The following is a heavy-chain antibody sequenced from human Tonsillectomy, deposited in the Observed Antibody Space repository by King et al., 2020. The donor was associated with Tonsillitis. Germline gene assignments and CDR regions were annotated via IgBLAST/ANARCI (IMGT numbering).Heavy chain of an antibody. J-gene: IGHJ4*02. Sequence: QLVQSGAEVKKPGESLRISCKGSGYSFTSYWISWVRQMPGKGMEWMGRIDPSDSYTNYSTSFQGHVTISANKSISTAYLQWSSLKASDTAMYYCARLDTAMDGEGYWGQGTLVTVSS. V-gene: IGHV5-10-1*01. CDR2: IDPSDSYT. D-gene: IGHD5-18*01. CDR3: ARLDTAMDGEGY. CDR1: GYSFTSYW.